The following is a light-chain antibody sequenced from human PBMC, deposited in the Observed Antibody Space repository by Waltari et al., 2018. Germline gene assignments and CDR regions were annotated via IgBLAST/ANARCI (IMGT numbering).Light chain of an antibody. CDR2: DTS. J-gene: IGKJ4*01. Sequence: AVYKQARGQAARLRISDTSAGATGIPARFSGSGSGTDYTLTISSLEPEDFAVYYCQQRRSWPLTFGGGTKVEIK. V-gene: IGKV3-11*01. CDR3: QQRRSWPLT.